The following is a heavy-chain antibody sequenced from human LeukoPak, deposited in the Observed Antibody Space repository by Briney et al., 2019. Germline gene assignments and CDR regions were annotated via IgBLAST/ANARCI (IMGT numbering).Heavy chain of an antibody. CDR2: INPNSGGT. V-gene: IGHV1-2*02. CDR1: GYTFTGYY. D-gene: IGHD2-21*02. Sequence: GASVKVSCKASGYTFTGYYMHWVRQAPGQGLEWMGWINPNSGGTNYAQKFQGRVTMTRDTSISTAYMELSRLRSDDTAVYYCARDSAYCGGDCSPFGYWGQGTLVTVSS. CDR3: ARDSAYCGGDCSPFGY. J-gene: IGHJ4*02.